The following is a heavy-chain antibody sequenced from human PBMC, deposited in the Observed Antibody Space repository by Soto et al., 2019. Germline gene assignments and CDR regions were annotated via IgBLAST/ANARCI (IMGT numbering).Heavy chain of an antibody. CDR3: ARTPVASGIFDY. D-gene: IGHD2-15*01. Sequence: SETLSLTCTVSGGSISSYYWSWIRQPPGKGLEWIGYIYYSGSTNYNPSLKSRVTISVDTSKNQFSLKLSSVTAADTAVYYCARTPVASGIFDYWGQGTLVTVSS. J-gene: IGHJ4*02. V-gene: IGHV4-59*08. CDR1: GGSISSYY. CDR2: IYYSGST.